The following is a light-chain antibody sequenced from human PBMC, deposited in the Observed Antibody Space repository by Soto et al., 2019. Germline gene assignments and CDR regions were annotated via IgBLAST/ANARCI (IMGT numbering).Light chain of an antibody. Sequence: EVVLTHSAGTLSLSPEERATLSCRASQSVSSNYLAWYQQTPGQAPRLPIYGASTRATGIPGRFSGSGSGTEFTLTISSLQSEDFAVYYCQQYNNWPTWTFGQGTKVDIK. CDR2: GAS. CDR1: QSVSSN. J-gene: IGKJ1*01. V-gene: IGKV3-15*01. CDR3: QQYNNWPTWT.